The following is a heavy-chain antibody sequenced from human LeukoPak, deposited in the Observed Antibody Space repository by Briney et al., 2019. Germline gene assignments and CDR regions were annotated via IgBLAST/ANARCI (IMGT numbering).Heavy chain of an antibody. CDR1: GGSIGSGDYY. CDR3: AREGYYDILTGPYYYGMDV. D-gene: IGHD3-9*01. Sequence: SQTLSLTCTVSGGSIGSGDYYWSWIRQPPGKGLEWIGYIYYSGSTYYNPSLKSRVAISVDTSKNQFSLKLSSVTAADTAVYYCAREGYYDILTGPYYYGMDVWGKGTTVTVSS. V-gene: IGHV4-30-4*01. CDR2: IYYSGST. J-gene: IGHJ6*04.